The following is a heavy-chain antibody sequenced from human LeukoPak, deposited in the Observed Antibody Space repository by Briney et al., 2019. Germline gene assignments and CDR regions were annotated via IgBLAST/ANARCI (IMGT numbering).Heavy chain of an antibody. V-gene: IGHV3-23*01. CDR1: GFTFSSYA. CDR3: TRVEQWPGRAFDY. Sequence: GGSLRLSCAASGFTFSSYAMSWVRQAPGKGLEWVSSISGSGVSTHYADSVKGRFTITRDNSKNTLYLEMNSLKTEDTAVYYCTRVEQWPGRAFDYWGQGTLVTVSS. CDR2: ISGSGVST. J-gene: IGHJ4*02. D-gene: IGHD6-19*01.